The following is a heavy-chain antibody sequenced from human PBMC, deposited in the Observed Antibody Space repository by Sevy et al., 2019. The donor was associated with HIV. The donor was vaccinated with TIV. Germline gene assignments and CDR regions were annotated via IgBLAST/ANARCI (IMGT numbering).Heavy chain of an antibody. CDR2: IGYDGTDK. CDR3: AKNMSSAGTGGFDY. Sequence: GGYLRLSCTASGFTFSYYGMHWVRQAPGKGLEWVAFIGYDGTDKYYSESVKGRFAISRDNSKNTVFLEMNSLRTDDTAIYYCAKNMSSAGTGGFDYWGQGALVTVSS. D-gene: IGHD6-13*01. CDR1: GFTFSYYG. V-gene: IGHV3-30*02. J-gene: IGHJ4*02.